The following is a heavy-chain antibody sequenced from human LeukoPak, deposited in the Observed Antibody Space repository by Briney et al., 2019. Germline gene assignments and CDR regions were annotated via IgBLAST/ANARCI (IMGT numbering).Heavy chain of an antibody. CDR3: AKVQSSSGWYYFDY. CDR2: ISWNSGSI. J-gene: IGHJ4*02. Sequence: HPGRSLRLSCAASGFTFDDYAMHWVRQAPGKGLEWVSGISWNSGSIGYADSVKGRFTISRDNAKNSLYLQMNSLRAEDTALYYCAKVQSSSGWYYFDYWGQGTLVTVSS. CDR1: GFTFDDYA. V-gene: IGHV3-9*01. D-gene: IGHD6-19*01.